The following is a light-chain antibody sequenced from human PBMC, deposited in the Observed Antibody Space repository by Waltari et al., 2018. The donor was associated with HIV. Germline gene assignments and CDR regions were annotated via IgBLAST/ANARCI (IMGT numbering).Light chain of an antibody. Sequence: QSVLTQAPSASGTPGQRVTLSCSGTGSNVGVNFVSWYQQLPGMAPKLLIYSNNEGPSLVPDRFSGSKSGTSASLAISGLRSEDEAVYFCAAWDDSVSGWAFGEGTKVTVL. CDR2: SNN. CDR3: AAWDDSVSGWA. CDR1: GSNVGVNF. V-gene: IGLV1-47*01. J-gene: IGLJ2*01.